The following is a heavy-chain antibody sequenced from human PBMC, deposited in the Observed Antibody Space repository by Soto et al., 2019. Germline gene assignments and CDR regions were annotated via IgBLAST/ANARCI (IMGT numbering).Heavy chain of an antibody. V-gene: IGHV4-4*07. D-gene: IGHD6-13*01. CDR2: IDTSGNT. J-gene: IGHJ6*02. CDR3: ARYSNNWFQTEGMDV. CDR1: VDSNTAQY. Sequence: SETLSLRCTVPVDSNTAQYWRLLRQPAGKGLEWIGRIDTSGNTNYSPSLKSRVTMSVDTSKKQFSLKLTSVTAADTAVYYCARYSNNWFQTEGMDVWGQGTTVT.